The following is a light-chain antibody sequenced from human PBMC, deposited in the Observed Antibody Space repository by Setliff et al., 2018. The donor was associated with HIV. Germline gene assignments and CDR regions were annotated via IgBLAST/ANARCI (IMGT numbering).Light chain of an antibody. V-gene: IGLV2-14*01. Sequence: QSVLTQPASVSGSPGQSITISCTGTSSDVGTYNSVYWYQQHPGKAPKLMIYDVSTRPSGVSNRFSGSKSGNTASLTISGLQAEDEADYYCSSYTSSSTPYVFGTGTKVTVL. CDR1: SSDVGTYNS. CDR3: SSYTSSSTPYV. J-gene: IGLJ1*01. CDR2: DVS.